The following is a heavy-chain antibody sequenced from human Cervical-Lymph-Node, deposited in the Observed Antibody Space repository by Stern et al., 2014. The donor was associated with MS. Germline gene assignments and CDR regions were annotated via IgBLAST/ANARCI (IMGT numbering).Heavy chain of an antibody. CDR1: GYTFTTYY. V-gene: IGHV1-46*01. J-gene: IGHJ5*02. D-gene: IGHD6-6*01. Sequence: QLVQSGAEVKTPGASVKVSFKASGYTFTTYYMHWVRQAPGQGLDWIGIINPSGGSTSYAQKFQGRVTMNQEPSTSTVTMELSSLRSEDTAVYYCARDLGQLVADNWFDPWGQGTLVTVSS. CDR2: INPSGGST. CDR3: ARDLGQLVADNWFDP.